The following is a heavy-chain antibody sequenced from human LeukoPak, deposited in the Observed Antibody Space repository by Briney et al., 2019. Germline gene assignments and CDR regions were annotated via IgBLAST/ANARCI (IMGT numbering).Heavy chain of an antibody. V-gene: IGHV7-4-1*02. J-gene: IGHJ6*03. D-gene: IGHD2-15*01. CDR1: GYTFIDYA. Sequence: ASVKVSRKASGYTFIDYAMNWVRQAPGQGLEWLGWMNTNTGNPTYAQGFTGRFVFSLDTSVSTAYLQINSLKAEDTAVYYCTRGLGYCSGGNCSPEYYYHYYMDVWGKGTTVTVS. CDR3: TRGLGYCSGGNCSPEYYYHYYMDV. CDR2: MNTNTGNP.